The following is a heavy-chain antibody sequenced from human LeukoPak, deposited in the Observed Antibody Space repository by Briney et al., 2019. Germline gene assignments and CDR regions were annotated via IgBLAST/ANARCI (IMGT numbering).Heavy chain of an antibody. J-gene: IGHJ4*02. CDR1: GFTFSSYS. CDR3: AKDMRGAVAGFDY. V-gene: IGHV3-21*04. Sequence: GGSLRLSCAASGFTFSSYSMNWVRQAPGQGLEWFSCISSSSSYIYYADSVKGRFTISRDNSKNSLYLQMNSLRTEDTALYYCAKDMRGAVAGFDYWGQGTLVTVSS. CDR2: ISSSSSYI. D-gene: IGHD6-19*01.